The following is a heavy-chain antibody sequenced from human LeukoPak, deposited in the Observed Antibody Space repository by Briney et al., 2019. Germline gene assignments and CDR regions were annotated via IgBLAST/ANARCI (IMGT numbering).Heavy chain of an antibody. CDR3: AKDRAGYSYGMFDS. CDR2: IVNSGGST. D-gene: IGHD5-18*01. CDR1: GFTFSNYA. V-gene: IGHV3-23*01. J-gene: IGHJ4*02. Sequence: GGSLRLSCVASGFTFSNYAMSWVRQAPGKGLEWVSGIVNSGGSTYYADSVRGRLTISRDNSKKTVYLQMSSLRGDDTAIYYCAKDRAGYSYGMFDSWGQGTLVTVSS.